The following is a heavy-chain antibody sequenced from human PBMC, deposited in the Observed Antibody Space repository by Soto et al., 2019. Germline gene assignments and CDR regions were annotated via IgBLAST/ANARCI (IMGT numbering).Heavy chain of an antibody. CDR2: ISAYNGNT. V-gene: IGHV1-18*01. CDR3: ASDWERTSFSGYYYYGMDV. J-gene: IGHJ6*02. Sequence: ASVKVSCKASGYTFTSYGISWVRQAPGQGLEWMGWISAYNGNTNYAQKLQGRVTVTTDTSTSTAYMELRSLRSDDTAVYYCASDWERTSFSGYYYYGMDVWGQGTTVTVSS. D-gene: IGHD1-26*01. CDR1: GYTFTSYG.